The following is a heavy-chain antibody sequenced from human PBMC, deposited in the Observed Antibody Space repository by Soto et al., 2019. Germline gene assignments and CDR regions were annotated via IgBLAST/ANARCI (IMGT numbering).Heavy chain of an antibody. CDR1: GFTFSSYW. Sequence: GGSLRLFCAASGFTFSSYWMHWVRQAPGKGLVWVSRINSDGSSTSYADSVKGRFTISRDNAKNTLYLQMNSLRAEDTAVYYCARAGYSYTPTYSGYYYYGMDVWGQGTTVTVSS. D-gene: IGHD5-18*01. CDR2: INSDGSST. J-gene: IGHJ6*02. V-gene: IGHV3-74*01. CDR3: ARAGYSYTPTYSGYYYYGMDV.